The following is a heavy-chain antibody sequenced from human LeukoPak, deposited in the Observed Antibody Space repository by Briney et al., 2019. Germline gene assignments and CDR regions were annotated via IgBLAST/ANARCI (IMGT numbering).Heavy chain of an antibody. CDR2: IYYSGST. CDR1: GGSVSSGSYY. V-gene: IGHV4-61*01. J-gene: IGHJ4*02. D-gene: IGHD5-18*01. Sequence: SGTLSLTCTVSGGSVSSGSYYWSWIRQPPGKGLEWIGYIYYSGSTNYNPSLKSRVTISVDTSKNQFSLKLSSVTAADTAVYYCARGGFVDTAMGLDYWGQGTLVTVSS. CDR3: ARGGFVDTAMGLDY.